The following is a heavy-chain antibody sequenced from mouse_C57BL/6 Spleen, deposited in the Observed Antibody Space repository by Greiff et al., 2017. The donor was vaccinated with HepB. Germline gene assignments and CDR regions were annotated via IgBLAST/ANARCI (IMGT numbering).Heavy chain of an antibody. Sequence: EVQLQQSGPELVTPGASVKISCKASGYSFTDYNMNWVTQSNGKSLEWIGVINPNYGTTSYNQKFKGKATLTVDQSSRTAYMQLNSLTSEDSAGYYCAIYYYGSSNWYCDVWGTGTTVTGSS. CDR3: AIYYYGSSNWYCDV. D-gene: IGHD1-1*01. CDR2: INPNYGTT. V-gene: IGHV1-39*01. J-gene: IGHJ1*03. CDR1: GYSFTDYN.